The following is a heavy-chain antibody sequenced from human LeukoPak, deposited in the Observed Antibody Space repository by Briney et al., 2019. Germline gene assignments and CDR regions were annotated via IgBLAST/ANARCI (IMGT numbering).Heavy chain of an antibody. J-gene: IGHJ4*02. Sequence: GGSLRLSCAASGFTVSSNYMSWVRQAPGKGLEWVANIKQDGSEKNYVDSVKGRFTISRDNAKNSLYLQMNSLRVEDTAVYHCARDLGVFGEDDYWGQGTLVSVSS. D-gene: IGHD3-10*02. CDR3: ARDLGVFGEDDY. CDR2: IKQDGSEK. V-gene: IGHV3-7*01. CDR1: GFTVSSNY.